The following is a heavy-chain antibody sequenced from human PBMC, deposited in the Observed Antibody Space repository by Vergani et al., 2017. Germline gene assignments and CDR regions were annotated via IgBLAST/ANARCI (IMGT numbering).Heavy chain of an antibody. V-gene: IGHV3-23*03. D-gene: IGHD3-16*02. CDR1: GFTFSSYA. CDR2: IYSGGST. Sequence: EVQLLESGGGLVQPGGSLRLSCAASGFTFSSYAMSWVRQAPGKGLEWVSVIYSGGSTYYADSVKGRFTISRDNSKNTLYLQMNSLRAEDTAVYYCARRGSAPVIPLYYYYYMDVWGKGTTVTVSS. CDR3: ARRGSAPVIPLYYYYYMDV. J-gene: IGHJ6*03.